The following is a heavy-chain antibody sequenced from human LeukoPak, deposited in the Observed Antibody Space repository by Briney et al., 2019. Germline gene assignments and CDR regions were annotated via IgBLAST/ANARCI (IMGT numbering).Heavy chain of an antibody. V-gene: IGHV1-2*02. CDR3: ARDYYGDYHEG. Sequence: ASVKVSCKASGYTFTGYYMHWVRQAPGQGPEWMGWINPNSGGTNYAQKFRGRVTMTRDTSISTAYMELSRLRSDDTAVYYCARDYYGDYHEGWGQGTLVTVSS. D-gene: IGHD4-17*01. J-gene: IGHJ4*02. CDR2: INPNSGGT. CDR1: GYTFTGYY.